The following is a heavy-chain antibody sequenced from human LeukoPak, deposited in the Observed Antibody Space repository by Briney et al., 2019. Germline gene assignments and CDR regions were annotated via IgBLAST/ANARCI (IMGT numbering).Heavy chain of an antibody. Sequence: ASLRVSSTASGYTFTTYGISWVRHAPVQGLVWMGWISAHNGNTNYTQKLQGRVTMTTDTSTSTAYMELSSLRSEDTAVYYCATGAVVTAIYYYYYMAVWGKGTTVTISS. V-gene: IGHV1-18*01. CDR3: ATGAVVTAIYYYYYMAV. CDR1: GYTFTTYG. J-gene: IGHJ6*03. CDR2: ISAHNGNT. D-gene: IGHD2-21*02.